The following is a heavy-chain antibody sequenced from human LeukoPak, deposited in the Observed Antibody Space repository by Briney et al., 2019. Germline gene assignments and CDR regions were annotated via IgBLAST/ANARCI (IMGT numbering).Heavy chain of an antibody. J-gene: IGHJ4*02. V-gene: IGHV3-21*01. D-gene: IGHD4-17*01. CDR2: ISSSSSYI. CDR3: ARGSTYGDYDFDY. Sequence: PGGSLRLSCAASGFTFSSYWMSWVRQAPGKGLEWVSSISSSSSYIYYADSVKGRFTISRDNAKNSLYLQMNSLRAEDTAVYYCARGSTYGDYDFDYWGQGTLVTVSS. CDR1: GFTFSSYW.